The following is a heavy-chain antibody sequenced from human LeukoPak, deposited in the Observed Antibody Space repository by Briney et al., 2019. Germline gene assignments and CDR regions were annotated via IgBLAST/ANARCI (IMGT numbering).Heavy chain of an antibody. CDR3: TRDLMDYDVSTGLHHYYMDV. Sequence: GGSLRLSCAASGFTFSSYWMHWVRQDPRKGLVWVSRISGDGRNINYADSVRGRFTISRDNAKNTLYLQMNTLRVEDTAVYYCTRDLMDYDVSTGLHHYYMDVWGQGTTVTVSS. J-gene: IGHJ6*02. CDR2: ISGDGRNI. V-gene: IGHV3-74*01. D-gene: IGHD3-9*01. CDR1: GFTFSSYW.